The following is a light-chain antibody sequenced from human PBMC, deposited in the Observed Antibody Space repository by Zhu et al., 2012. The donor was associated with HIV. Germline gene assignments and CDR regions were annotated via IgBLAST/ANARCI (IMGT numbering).Light chain of an antibody. V-gene: IGKV3D-20*02. CDR1: QSISSTY. Sequence: EIVLTQSPGTLSLSPGERATLSCRASQSISSTYLAWYQQKPGQVPRLLIYDTSNRATGVPARFSGSGSGTDFTLTISSLEPEDSAVYYCQQRLRWPLTFGGGTKVEI. J-gene: IGKJ4*01. CDR2: DTS. CDR3: QQRLRWPLT.